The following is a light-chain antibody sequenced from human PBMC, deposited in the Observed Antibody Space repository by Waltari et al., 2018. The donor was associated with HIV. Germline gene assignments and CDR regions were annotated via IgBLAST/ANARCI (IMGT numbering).Light chain of an antibody. J-gene: IGKJ1*01. CDR1: QTIFSNY. Sequence: EIVLTQSPGSLSLSPGQSATLSCRASQTIFSNYLAVYQHKPGQAPRLLIYGTSNRATGIPDRFSGSGSGTEFTLTIGRLEPEDFAVYYCQQYGSSPQTFGQGTKVEI. CDR2: GTS. V-gene: IGKV3-20*01. CDR3: QQYGSSPQT.